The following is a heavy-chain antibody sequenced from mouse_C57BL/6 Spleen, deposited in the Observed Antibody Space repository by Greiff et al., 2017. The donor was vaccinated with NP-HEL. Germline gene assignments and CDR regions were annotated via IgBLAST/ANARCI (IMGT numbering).Heavy chain of an antibody. J-gene: IGHJ2*01. CDR2: ISNGGGST. D-gene: IGHD2-1*01. Sequence: EVQLVESGGGLVQPGGSLKLSCAASGFTFSDYYMYWVRQTPEKRLEWVAYISNGGGSTYYPDTVKGRFTISRDNAKNTLYLQMSRLKSEDTAMYYCARQIYYGNSYYFDYWGQGTTLTVSS. V-gene: IGHV5-12*01. CDR1: GFTFSDYY. CDR3: ARQIYYGNSYYFDY.